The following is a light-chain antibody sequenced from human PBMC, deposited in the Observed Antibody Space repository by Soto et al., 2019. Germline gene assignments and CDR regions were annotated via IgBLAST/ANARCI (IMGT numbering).Light chain of an antibody. CDR3: SSYTSSRTRV. CDR2: DVS. V-gene: IGLV2-14*01. CDR1: SSDVGGYNY. J-gene: IGLJ3*02. Sequence: QSALTQPASVSGSPGQSITISCTGTSSDVGGYNYVSWYQQHPGKAPKLMIYDVSNRPSGVSNRFSGPKSGNTASLTISGLQAEDEADYYCSSYTSSRTRVFGGGTKVTVL.